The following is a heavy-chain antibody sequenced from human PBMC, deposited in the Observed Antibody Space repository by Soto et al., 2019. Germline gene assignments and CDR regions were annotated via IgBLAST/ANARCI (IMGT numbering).Heavy chain of an antibody. J-gene: IGHJ4*02. V-gene: IGHV4-30-2*01. Sequence: SETLSLTCAVSGGSISSGGYSWSWIRQPPGKGLEWIGEINYSGSTNYNPSLKSRVTISLDTSKNQFSLKLSSVTAADTAVYYCARGWGRIFDYWGQGTLVTVSS. CDR2: INYSGST. CDR3: ARGWGRIFDY. CDR1: GGSISSGGYS. D-gene: IGHD7-27*01.